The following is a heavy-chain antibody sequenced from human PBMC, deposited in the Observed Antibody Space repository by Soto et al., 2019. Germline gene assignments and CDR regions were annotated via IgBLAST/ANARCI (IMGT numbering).Heavy chain of an antibody. J-gene: IGHJ6*02. CDR3: ARLGTMDTNLGGDYYSAMEL. CDR1: GSSGNRSNCY. CDR2: IDYNGST. V-gene: IGHV4-39*01. D-gene: IGHD5-18*01. Sequence: QLQLQESGPGLVKPSESLSLTCTVSGSSGNRSNCYWGWIRQPPGKGLEWIGSIDYNGSTYYSPTLRRRVTISVDTSKNQFTLKLSSMTATDTAVYYCARLGTMDTNLGGDYYSAMELWGQGTAVIVAS.